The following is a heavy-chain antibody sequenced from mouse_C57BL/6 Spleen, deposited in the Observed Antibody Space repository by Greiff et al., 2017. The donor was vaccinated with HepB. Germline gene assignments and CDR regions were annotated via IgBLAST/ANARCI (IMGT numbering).Heavy chain of an antibody. J-gene: IGHJ3*01. D-gene: IGHD3-2*02. V-gene: IGHV1-80*01. CDR3: ARPIDSSGYWFAY. CDR1: GYAFSSYW. CDR2: IYPGDGDT. Sequence: VKLQESGAELVKPGASVKISCKASGYAFSSYWMNWVKQRPGKGLEWIGQIYPGDGDTNYNGKFKGKATLTADKSSSTAYMQLSSLTSEDSAVYFCARPIDSSGYWFAYWGQGTLVTVSA.